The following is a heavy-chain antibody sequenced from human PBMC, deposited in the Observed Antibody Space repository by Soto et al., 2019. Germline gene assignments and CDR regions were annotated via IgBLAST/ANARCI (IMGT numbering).Heavy chain of an antibody. D-gene: IGHD3-9*01. Sequence: QLQLQEAGAGLVKPSGTLSLTCAVSGGSISSSNWWSWVRQPPGKGLEWIGEIYHSGSTNYNPSPKSRVTISVDKSKSQFSLKLGSVTAADTAVYYCARRSAVTGSNWFDPCGQGTLVAVST. CDR3: ARRSAVTGSNWFDP. J-gene: IGHJ5*02. CDR1: GGSISSSNW. V-gene: IGHV4-4*02. CDR2: IYHSGST.